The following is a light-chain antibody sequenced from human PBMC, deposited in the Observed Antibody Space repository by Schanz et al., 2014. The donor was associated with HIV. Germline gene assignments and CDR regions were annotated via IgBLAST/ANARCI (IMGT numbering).Light chain of an antibody. J-gene: IGKJ1*01. V-gene: IGKV1-39*01. Sequence: DIQMTQSPSSLSASVGDRVTITCRASQSISSYLNWYQQKPGKAPKLLIYAASSLQSGVPSRFSGSGSGTDFTLTISSLQPEDFATYYCQQLYSSPWTFGQGTRVEIK. CDR2: AAS. CDR1: QSISSY. CDR3: QQLYSSPWT.